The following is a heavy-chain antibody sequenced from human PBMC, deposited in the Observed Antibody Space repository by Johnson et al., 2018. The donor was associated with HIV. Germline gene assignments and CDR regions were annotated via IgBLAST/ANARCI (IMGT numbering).Heavy chain of an antibody. D-gene: IGHD7-27*01. CDR2: IRYDGSYK. CDR3: VRSPNWALGDI. CDR1: GFTFNNYD. Sequence: QVQLVESGGGVVQPGGSLRLSCAASGFTFNNYDMHWVRQAPGKGLEWVAFIRYDGSYKYHADSVKGRFTISRDNSKNTLFLQMNSLTADDTAIYYCVRSPNWALGDIWGQGTMATVSS. J-gene: IGHJ3*02. V-gene: IGHV3-30*02.